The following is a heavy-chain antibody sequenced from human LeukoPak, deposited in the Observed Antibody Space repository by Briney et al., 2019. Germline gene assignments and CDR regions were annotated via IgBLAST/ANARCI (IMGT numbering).Heavy chain of an antibody. CDR1: GFTFSTYA. D-gene: IGHD4-11*01. Sequence: GGSLRLSCAASGFTFSTYAMSWVRQAPGKGLEWVSSVSGSGGNTHYADSVKGRFTISRDNADNSLSLQLDSLRVEDTAIYYCARDQNDYNSRNRMSAFHVWGQGTVVTVSS. J-gene: IGHJ3*01. CDR2: VSGSGGNT. CDR3: ARDQNDYNSRNRMSAFHV. V-gene: IGHV3-23*01.